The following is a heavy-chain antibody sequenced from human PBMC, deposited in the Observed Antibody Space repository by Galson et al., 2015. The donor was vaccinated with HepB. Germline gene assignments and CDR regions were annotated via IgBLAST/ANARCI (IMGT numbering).Heavy chain of an antibody. CDR2: IIPIFGTA. CDR3: ARAIAAAGAVDY. J-gene: IGHJ4*02. Sequence: SVKVSCKASGGTFSSYAISWVRQAPGQGLEWMGGIIPIFGTANYAQKFQGRVTITADESTSTAYMELSSLRSEDTAVYYCARAIAAAGAVDYWGQGTLVTVSS. V-gene: IGHV1-69*13. CDR1: GGTFSSYA. D-gene: IGHD6-13*01.